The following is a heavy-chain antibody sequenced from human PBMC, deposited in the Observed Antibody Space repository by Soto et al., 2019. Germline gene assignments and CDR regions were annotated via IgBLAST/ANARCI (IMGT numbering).Heavy chain of an antibody. J-gene: IGHJ6*02. CDR1: GFTLSSYT. D-gene: IGHD3-3*01. CDR2: IWYDWSNK. V-gene: IGHV3-33*08. Sequence: PWVTXRLSCTASGFTLSSYTMNWDRQAPEKRMVWVAVIWYDWSNKYYADSVNGRLTISRDNSKNTMYMQMNRLIAEDTAVYYCERESTIFGVVNKKTNGMDVWGQGTTVTVSS. CDR3: ERESTIFGVVNKKTNGMDV.